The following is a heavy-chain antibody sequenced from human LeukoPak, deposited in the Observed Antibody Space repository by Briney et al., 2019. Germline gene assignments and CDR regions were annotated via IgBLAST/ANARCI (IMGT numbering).Heavy chain of an antibody. CDR3: AKANYDSRGYSDY. Sequence: SVKVSCKASGGTFSSYAISWVRQAPGQGLEWMGGIIPIFGTANYAQKFQGRVTITADESTSTAYMELSSLRAEDTAVYYCAKANYDSRGYSDYWGQGTLVTVSS. CDR1: GGTFSSYA. CDR2: IIPIFGTA. J-gene: IGHJ4*02. V-gene: IGHV1-69*13. D-gene: IGHD3-22*01.